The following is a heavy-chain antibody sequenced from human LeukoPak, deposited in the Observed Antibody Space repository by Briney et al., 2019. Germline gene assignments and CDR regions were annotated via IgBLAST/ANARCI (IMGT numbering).Heavy chain of an antibody. CDR1: GGSISSHY. V-gene: IGHV4-59*11. J-gene: IGHJ5*02. D-gene: IGHD3-10*01. CDR2: IYYSGST. Sequence: SETLSLTCTVPGGSISSHYWSWIRQPPGKGLEWIGYIYYSGSTNYNPSLKSRVTISVDTSKNQFSLKLSSVTAADTAVYYCAEVAYGTGSNEDLFDPWGQGTLVTVSS. CDR3: AEVAYGTGSNEDLFDP.